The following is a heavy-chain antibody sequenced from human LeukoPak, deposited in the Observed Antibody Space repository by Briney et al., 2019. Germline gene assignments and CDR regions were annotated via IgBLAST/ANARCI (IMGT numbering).Heavy chain of an antibody. D-gene: IGHD3-10*01. CDR3: ARDMVTYHYYYGMDV. Sequence: GGSLRLSCAASGFTVSSNYINWVRQAPGRGLEWVSVIYDSGSTYYADSVKGRFTISRDNSKNTLYLLMNSLRAEDTAVYYCARDMVTYHYYYGMDVWGQGTTVTVSS. CDR2: IYDSGST. J-gene: IGHJ6*02. V-gene: IGHV3-53*01. CDR1: GFTVSSNY.